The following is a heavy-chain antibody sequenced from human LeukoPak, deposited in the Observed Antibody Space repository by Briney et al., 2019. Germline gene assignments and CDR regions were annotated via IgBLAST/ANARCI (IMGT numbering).Heavy chain of an antibody. Sequence: GASVKVSCKASGGTFSSYAISWVRQAPGQGLEWMGRIIPILGIANYAQKFQGRVTITADKSTSTAYMELSSLRPEDTAVYYCARDAVSRYSSGWYNLGYWGQGTLVTVSS. CDR2: IIPILGIA. V-gene: IGHV1-69*04. J-gene: IGHJ4*02. CDR1: GGTFSSYA. CDR3: ARDAVSRYSSGWYNLGY. D-gene: IGHD6-19*01.